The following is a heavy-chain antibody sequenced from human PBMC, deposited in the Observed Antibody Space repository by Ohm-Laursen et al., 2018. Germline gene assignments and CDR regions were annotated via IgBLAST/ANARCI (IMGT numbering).Heavy chain of an antibody. CDR1: GFTFSDNY. Sequence: GSLRLSCAASGFTFSDNYMSWIRQAPGKGLEWVSYIGSGGSPVYYADSVKGRFTISRDNAKNSLYLQMNSLRAEDTAVYYCARDRIHFDYWGQGTLVTVSS. V-gene: IGHV3-11*01. D-gene: IGHD2/OR15-2a*01. J-gene: IGHJ4*02. CDR3: ARDRIHFDY. CDR2: IGSGGSPV.